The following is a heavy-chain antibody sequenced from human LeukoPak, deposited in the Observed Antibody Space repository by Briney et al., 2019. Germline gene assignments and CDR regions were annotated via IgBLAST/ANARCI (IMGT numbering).Heavy chain of an antibody. CDR2: INHSGST. V-gene: IGHV4-34*01. CDR1: GGSFSGYY. J-gene: IGHJ4*02. CDR3: ARTGRTYSSGWLDY. D-gene: IGHD6-19*01. Sequence: PSKTLSLTCAVYGGSFSGYYWSWIRQPPGKGLEWIGEINHSGSTNYNPSLKSRVTISVDTSKNQFSLKLSSVTAADTAVYYCARTGRTYSSGWLDYWGQGTLVTVSS.